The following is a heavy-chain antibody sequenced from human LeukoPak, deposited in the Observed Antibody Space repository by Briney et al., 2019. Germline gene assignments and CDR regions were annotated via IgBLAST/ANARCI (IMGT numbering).Heavy chain of an antibody. J-gene: IGHJ3*02. CDR3: ARGLEWGDGFDI. V-gene: IGHV4-61*02. Sequence: SETLSLTCTVSGGSISSGSYYWTWIRRPAGKGLEWIGRVYISGSTNYNPSLKSRVTISVDTSKNHSSLKLTSVTAADTAVYYCARGLEWGDGFDIWGQGTMVTVSP. CDR1: GGSISSGSYY. D-gene: IGHD1-1*01. CDR2: VYISGST.